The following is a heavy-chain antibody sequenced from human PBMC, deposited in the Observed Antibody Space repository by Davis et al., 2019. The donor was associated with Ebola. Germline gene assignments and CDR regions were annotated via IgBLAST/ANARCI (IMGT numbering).Heavy chain of an antibody. Sequence: GESLKISCAASGFTFSSYSMNWVRQAPGKGLEWVSYISSSSSTIYYADSVKGRFTISRDNAKNSLYLQMNSLRDEDTAVYYCARAQKDEVGGILRYYYGMDVWGKGTTVTVSS. D-gene: IGHD3-16*01. CDR3: ARAQKDEVGGILRYYYGMDV. CDR1: GFTFSSYS. J-gene: IGHJ6*04. CDR2: ISSSSSTI. V-gene: IGHV3-48*02.